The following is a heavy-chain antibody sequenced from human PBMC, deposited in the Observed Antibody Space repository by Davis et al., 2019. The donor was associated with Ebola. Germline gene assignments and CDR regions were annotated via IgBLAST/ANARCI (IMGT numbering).Heavy chain of an antibody. V-gene: IGHV4-59*04. CDR3: ASSDYYDSSGYYH. J-gene: IGHJ4*02. Sequence: SETLSLTCTVSGGSISSYYWGWIRQPPGKGLEWIGSIYHSGNSYYNPSLKSRVTMSVDTSKNQFSLRLRSVTAADTAVYYCASSDYYDSSGYYHWGQGTLVTVSS. CDR2: IYHSGNS. CDR1: GGSISSYY. D-gene: IGHD3-22*01.